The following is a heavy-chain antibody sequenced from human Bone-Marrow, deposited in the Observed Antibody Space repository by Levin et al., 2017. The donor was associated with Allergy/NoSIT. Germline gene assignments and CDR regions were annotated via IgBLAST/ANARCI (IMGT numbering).Heavy chain of an antibody. Sequence: GGSLRLSCAASGFTFSSYAMHWVRQAPGKGLEWVAVISYDGSNKYYADSVKGRFTISRDNSKNTLYLQMNSLRAEDTAVYYCARVFLTGRVVVTAVDYWGQGTLVTVSS. CDR2: ISYDGSNK. J-gene: IGHJ4*02. D-gene: IGHD2-21*02. CDR1: GFTFSSYA. V-gene: IGHV3-30-3*01. CDR3: ARVFLTGRVVVTAVDY.